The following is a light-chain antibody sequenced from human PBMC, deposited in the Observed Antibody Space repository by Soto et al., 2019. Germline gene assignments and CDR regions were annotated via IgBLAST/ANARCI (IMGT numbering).Light chain of an antibody. CDR2: DVT. J-gene: IGLJ1*01. Sequence: QSALTQPHSVSGSPGQSVTIPCTGTSSDVGGYRYVSWYQQHPGKAPRLIIYDVTERPSGVPDRFSGSKSGNTASLTISGLQAEDEADYYCCSYTGSYSYVFGIGTKLT. CDR3: CSYTGSYSYV. CDR1: SSDVGGYRY. V-gene: IGLV2-11*01.